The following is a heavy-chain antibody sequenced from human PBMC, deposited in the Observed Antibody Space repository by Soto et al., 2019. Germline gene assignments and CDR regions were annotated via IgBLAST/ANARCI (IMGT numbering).Heavy chain of an antibody. D-gene: IGHD5-18*01. CDR1: GFSFSSYW. CDR2: IKQDGSEK. CDR3: AREGSLTIGYPLYSYYYGMDV. Sequence: PGGSLRLPCVASGFSFSSYWMSWVRQAPGKGLEWVANIKQDGSEKYYVDSVKGRFTISRDNAKNSLYLQMNSLRAEDTAVYYCAREGSLTIGYPLYSYYYGMDVWGHGTTVTVS. V-gene: IGHV3-7*03. J-gene: IGHJ6*02.